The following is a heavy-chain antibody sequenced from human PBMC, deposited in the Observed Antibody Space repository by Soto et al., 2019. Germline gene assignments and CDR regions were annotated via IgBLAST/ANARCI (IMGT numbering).Heavy chain of an antibody. CDR1: GFTLSSYA. D-gene: IGHD3-3*01. CDR3: ARVDYDFWSGYYPPAYDT. J-gene: IGHJ5*02. CDR2: ISNSGRTT. Sequence: EEQLLESGGALVQPGGSLRLSCVASGFTLSSYAMSWVRQAPGKGQEWVSTISNSGRTTYYIASVKGRFTISRDTSKNTLFLQMSSLSADDTAVYYCARVDYDFWSGYYPPAYDTWGQGTLVTVSS. V-gene: IGHV3-23*01.